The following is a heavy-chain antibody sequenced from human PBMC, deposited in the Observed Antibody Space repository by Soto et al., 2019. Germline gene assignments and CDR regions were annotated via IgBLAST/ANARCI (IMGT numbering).Heavy chain of an antibody. J-gene: IGHJ5*01. CDR2: IKQGGSET. CDR3: ARGTFGGYDS. Sequence: EVQVVESGGGLVQPGGSLRLSCVAFGFTFSTYWMTWVRQAPGKGLEWVANIKQGGSETHYVDSVKGRFTISRDNAKNSLYLQMNSLRAEDTAVYYCARGTFGGYDSWGQGTLVTVSS. V-gene: IGHV3-7*01. D-gene: IGHD2-2*01. CDR1: GFTFSTYW.